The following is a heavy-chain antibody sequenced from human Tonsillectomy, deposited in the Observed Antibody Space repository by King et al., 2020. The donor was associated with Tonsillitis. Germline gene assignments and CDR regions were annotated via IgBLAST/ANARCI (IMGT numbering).Heavy chain of an antibody. CDR1: GYTFTTYG. D-gene: IGHD5-18*01. CDR2: INNQHGNT. Sequence: QLVQSGAEVKKPGASVKVSCKASGYTFTTYGFSWVRQAPGQGLEWMGWINNQHGNTNYAQKFQGRVTMTTDTSTSTAYMELRSLRSDDTALYYCARGLGYGYDDWGQGTLVTVSS. J-gene: IGHJ4*02. CDR3: ARGLGYGYDD. V-gene: IGHV1-18*01.